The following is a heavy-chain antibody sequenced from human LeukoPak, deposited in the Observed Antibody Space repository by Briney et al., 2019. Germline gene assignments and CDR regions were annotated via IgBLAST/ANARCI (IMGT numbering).Heavy chain of an antibody. CDR1: GGSFSGYY. V-gene: IGHV4-34*01. D-gene: IGHD3-22*01. CDR2: INHSGST. CDR3: ARRGIVEDY. J-gene: IGHJ4*02. Sequence: ETLSLTCAVYGGSFSGYYWSWIRQPPGKGLEWIGEINHSGSTNYNPSLKSRVTISVDTSKNQFSLRLSSVTAADTAVYYCARRGIVEDYWGQGTLVTVSS.